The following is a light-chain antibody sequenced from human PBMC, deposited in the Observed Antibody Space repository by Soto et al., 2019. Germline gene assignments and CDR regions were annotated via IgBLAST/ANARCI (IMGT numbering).Light chain of an antibody. Sequence: IVLTQSPDSLAVSLAERATINCKSSHNLVYSCDNKNYLSWYQQRPGQPPKLLFYWASSWESGVPDRFSGSGSGTHFTLSIPGLQAEDVAAYYCQQYYSSPPTFGQGTKVDIK. CDR3: QQYYSSPPT. V-gene: IGKV4-1*01. CDR1: HNLVYSCDNKNY. CDR2: WAS. J-gene: IGKJ1*01.